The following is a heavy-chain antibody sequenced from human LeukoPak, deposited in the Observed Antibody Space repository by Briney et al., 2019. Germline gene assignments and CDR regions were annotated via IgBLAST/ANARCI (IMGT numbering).Heavy chain of an antibody. CDR3: AIPRRSSRDHDSGGFDS. J-gene: IGHJ4*02. CDR1: GGTFTTYA. D-gene: IGHD3-10*01. CDR2: IIPRLGTS. V-gene: IGHV1-69*10. Sequence: SVKVSCKASGGTFTTYAINWIRQAPGQGLEWMGLIIPRLGTSNYAQKFQGRVTFTADKSTSTAYVDLSSLRSEDTAVYYCAIPRRSSRDHDSGGFDSWGQGTLVTVSS.